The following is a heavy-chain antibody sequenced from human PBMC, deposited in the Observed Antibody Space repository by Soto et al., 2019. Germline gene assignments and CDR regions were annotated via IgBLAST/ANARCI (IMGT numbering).Heavy chain of an antibody. V-gene: IGHV3-30*04. CDR1: GFTFSNYA. CDR3: AKDATTTGSVDY. D-gene: IGHD1-1*01. CDR2: ISNDGRSK. Sequence: GGSLRLSCAASGFTFSNYAMHWVRQVPGKGLEWVAVISNDGRSKFYADSVKGRFTISRDNSKKTLYLQMNSLRAEDTAVYSCAKDATTTGSVDYWGQGTLVTVYS. J-gene: IGHJ4*02.